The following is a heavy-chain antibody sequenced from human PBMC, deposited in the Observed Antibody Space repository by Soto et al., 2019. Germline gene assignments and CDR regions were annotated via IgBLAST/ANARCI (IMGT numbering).Heavy chain of an antibody. J-gene: IGHJ3*02. V-gene: IGHV4-31*03. CDR2: IYYSGST. CDR3: ASGIDYDSSGYFDAFDI. D-gene: IGHD3-22*01. CDR1: GGSISSGGYY. Sequence: TLSLTCTVSGGSISSGGYYWSWIRQHPGKGLEWIGYIYYSGSTYYNPSLKSRVTISVDTSKNQFSLKLSSVTAADTAVYYCASGIDYDSSGYFDAFDIWGQGTMVTVSS.